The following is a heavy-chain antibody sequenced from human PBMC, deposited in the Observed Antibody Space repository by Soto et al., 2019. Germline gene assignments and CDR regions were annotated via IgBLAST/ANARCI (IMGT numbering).Heavy chain of an antibody. Sequence: SETLSLTCAVYGGSFSGYYWSWIRQPPGKGLEWIGEINHSGSANYNPSLKSRVTISVDTSKNQFSLKLSSVTAADTAVYYCARGPRVYSSSWNYFDYWGQGTLVTVSS. CDR2: INHSGSA. D-gene: IGHD6-13*01. V-gene: IGHV4-34*01. J-gene: IGHJ4*02. CDR1: GGSFSGYY. CDR3: ARGPRVYSSSWNYFDY.